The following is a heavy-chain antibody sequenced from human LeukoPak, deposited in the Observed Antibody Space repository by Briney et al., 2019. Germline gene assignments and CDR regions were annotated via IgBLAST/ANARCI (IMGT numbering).Heavy chain of an antibody. D-gene: IGHD3-10*01. J-gene: IGHJ3*02. CDR3: VRAPQRFGDPTTWDI. CDR2: IYTSGST. Sequence: NTSQTLSLTCTVSGVSIGSGSYYWSWIRQPAGKGLEWIGRIYTSGSTKYNPSLKSRVAISVDTSKNQISLKLSSVTAADTAVYYCVRAPQRFGDPTTWDIWGQGTMVTVSS. V-gene: IGHV4-61*02. CDR1: GVSIGSGSYY.